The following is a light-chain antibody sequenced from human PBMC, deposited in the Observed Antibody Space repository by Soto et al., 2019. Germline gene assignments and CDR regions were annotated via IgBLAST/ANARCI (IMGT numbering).Light chain of an antibody. V-gene: IGLV2-11*01. CDR2: DVN. Sequence: QSVLTQPRSVSGSPGQSVTISCTGTSSDVGGYNFVSWYQHHPGKAPKFMIFDVNKRPSGVPDRFSGSKSGNTASLTISGLQTEDEADYYCSSYAGTYTVFGGGTKVTVL. J-gene: IGLJ2*01. CDR3: SSYAGTYTV. CDR1: SSDVGGYNF.